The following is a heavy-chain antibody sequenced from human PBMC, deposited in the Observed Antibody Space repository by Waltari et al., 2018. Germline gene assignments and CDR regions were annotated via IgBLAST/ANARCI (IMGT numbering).Heavy chain of an antibody. Sequence: QVQLQESGAGLLKPSETLSLTCAVYGGSFSGYYWSWIRQPPGKGLEWIGEIIHGGSTNATPSLRSRVTISVDTSKNQFPLKLGSGTAADTAVYYCARGTYYYGSGSYYNWFDPWGQGTLVTVSS. D-gene: IGHD3-10*01. J-gene: IGHJ5*02. CDR2: IIHGGST. CDR1: GGSFSGYY. V-gene: IGHV4-34*01. CDR3: ARGTYYYGSGSYYNWFDP.